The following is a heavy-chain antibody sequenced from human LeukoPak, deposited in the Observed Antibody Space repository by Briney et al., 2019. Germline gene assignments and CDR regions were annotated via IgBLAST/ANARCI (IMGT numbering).Heavy chain of an antibody. J-gene: IGHJ6*03. V-gene: IGHV4-39*07. CDR3: ARSLRGIDRTTHDDVDV. CDR2: IYYSGSN. Sequence: PSETLSLTCTVSGGSISSSGYYWGWIRQTPGKGLEWIGSIYYSGSNYHNPSLKSRVSMSVDTSKNQFSLKLSSVTAADTAVYYCARSLRGIDRTTHDDVDVLGKVNTVTVS. CDR1: GGSISSSGYY. D-gene: IGHD1-14*01.